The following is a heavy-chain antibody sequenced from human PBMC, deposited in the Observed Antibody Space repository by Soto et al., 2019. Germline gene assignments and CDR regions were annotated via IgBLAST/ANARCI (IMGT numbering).Heavy chain of an antibody. V-gene: IGHV4-61*08. CDR3: ARAPYSAGNHPFSYYYGMDV. J-gene: IGHJ6*02. D-gene: IGHD2-21*01. CDR1: GGSIRSGGYC. Sequence: PSETKSVTCAVAGGSIRSGGYCWSWIRQPPGKGLEWIGYIYYSGNTNYNPSLKSRVTISVDTSKNQFSLKLGSVTAADTAVYYCARAPYSAGNHPFSYYYGMDVWGQGTTVTVSS. CDR2: IYYSGNT.